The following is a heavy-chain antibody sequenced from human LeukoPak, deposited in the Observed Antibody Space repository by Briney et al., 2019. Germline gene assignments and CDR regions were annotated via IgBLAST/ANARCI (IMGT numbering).Heavy chain of an antibody. CDR2: ISGNAIYI. Sequence: PGGSLRLSCAASGFTFSSYSMNWVRQAPGKGLEWVSSISGNAIYIDYADSVKGRFTISRDNAKNSLYLQMNSLRAEDTAVYYCAREVDDYVWGSYRYKDYWGQGTLVTVSS. D-gene: IGHD3-16*02. J-gene: IGHJ4*02. V-gene: IGHV3-21*01. CDR1: GFTFSSYS. CDR3: AREVDDYVWGSYRYKDY.